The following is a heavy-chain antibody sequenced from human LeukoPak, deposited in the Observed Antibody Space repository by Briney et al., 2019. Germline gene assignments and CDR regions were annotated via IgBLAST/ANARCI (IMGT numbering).Heavy chain of an antibody. Sequence: PSETLSLTCTVPGYSINSAYYWGWIRQPPGKGLEWIGSVYHTGSTYYNPSLKSRVTISLDTSKNQFSLKLSSVTAADTAVYYCARRSSGWYFDYWGQGTLVTVSS. CDR3: ARRSSGWYFDY. J-gene: IGHJ4*02. V-gene: IGHV4-38-2*02. CDR2: VYHTGST. CDR1: GYSINSAYY. D-gene: IGHD6-19*01.